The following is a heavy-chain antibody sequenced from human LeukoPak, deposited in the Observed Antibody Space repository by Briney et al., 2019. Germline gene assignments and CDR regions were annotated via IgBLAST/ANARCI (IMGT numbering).Heavy chain of an antibody. CDR3: AKAPVTTCSGAYCYPFDY. Sequence: GGSLRLSCAASGFTLSSYAMSWVRQGPGKGLEWVSAISVSGNTYHADCVKGRFTISRDSYKNTLYLTMNSLRAEDAAVYYCAKAPVTTCSGAYCYPFDYWGQGTLVTVSS. D-gene: IGHD2-15*01. V-gene: IGHV3-23*01. CDR1: GFTLSSYA. J-gene: IGHJ4*02. CDR2: ISVSGNT.